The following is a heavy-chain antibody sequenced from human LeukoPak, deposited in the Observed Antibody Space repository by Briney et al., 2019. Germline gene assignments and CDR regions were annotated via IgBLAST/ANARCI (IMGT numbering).Heavy chain of an antibody. CDR1: GFTFSSYA. CDR3: AKQYYDFWSGYYAADYYYYCGMDV. CDR2: ISGSGGST. D-gene: IGHD3-3*01. J-gene: IGHJ6*02. Sequence: GGSLRLSCAASGFTFSSYAMSWVRQAPGKGLEWVSAISGSGGSTYYADSVKGRFTISRDNSKNTLYLQMNSLRAEDTAVYYCAKQYYDFWSGYYAADYYYYCGMDVWGQGTTVTVSS. V-gene: IGHV3-23*01.